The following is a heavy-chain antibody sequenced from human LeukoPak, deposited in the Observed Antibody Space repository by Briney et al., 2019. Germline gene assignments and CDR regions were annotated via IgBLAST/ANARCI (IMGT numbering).Heavy chain of an antibody. Sequence: SETLSLTCTISGGSVSGYYWSWVRQSPGKGLEWIGYIYHTRSTSYSPSLKSRVTISADTSQNQFSLKLSSVTAADTAVYYCASRKLGNDYWGQGTLVTVSS. D-gene: IGHD7-27*01. CDR1: GGSVSGYY. CDR3: ASRKLGNDY. V-gene: IGHV4-59*02. CDR2: IYHTRST. J-gene: IGHJ4*02.